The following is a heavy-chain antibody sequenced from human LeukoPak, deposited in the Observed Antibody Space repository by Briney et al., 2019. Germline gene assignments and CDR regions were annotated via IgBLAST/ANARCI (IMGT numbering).Heavy chain of an antibody. CDR1: GFTFSDYY. V-gene: IGHV3-11*04. CDR3: AREPVEGVNDAFDV. D-gene: IGHD3-16*01. J-gene: IGHJ3*01. Sequence: GGSLRLSFAASGFTFSDYYMSWIRQAPGKGLEWVSYISSSGSTIYYADSVKGRFTISRDNAKNSLYLQMNSLRAEDTAVYYCAREPVEGVNDAFDVWGQGTMVTVSS. CDR2: ISSSGSTI.